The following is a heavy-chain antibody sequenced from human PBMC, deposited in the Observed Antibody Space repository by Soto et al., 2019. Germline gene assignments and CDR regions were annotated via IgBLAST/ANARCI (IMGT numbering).Heavy chain of an antibody. V-gene: IGHV1-18*01. CDR1: GYMFTSYG. D-gene: IGHD6-19*01. Sequence: QVQLVQSGAEVKKPGASIKVSCKASGYMFTSYGINWVRQAPGQGPEWMGWISTYNGNTNYAQKHQGRGTMTTDTSTSTAYMELKTLISDDTAVYYCARDLGIAVAGLFQDWGQGTLVIVSS. J-gene: IGHJ1*01. CDR2: ISTYNGNT. CDR3: ARDLGIAVAGLFQD.